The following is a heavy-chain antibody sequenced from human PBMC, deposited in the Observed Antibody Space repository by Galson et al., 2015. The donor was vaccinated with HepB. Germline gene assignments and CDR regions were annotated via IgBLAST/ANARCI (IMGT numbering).Heavy chain of an antibody. V-gene: IGHV3-33*01. Sequence: SLRLSCAASGFTFSSYGMHWVRQAPGKGLEWVAVIWYDGSNKYYADSVKGRFTISRDNSKNTLYLQMNSLRAEDTAVYYCASQSVWFGELSNGGMDVWGRGTTVTVSS. CDR2: IWYDGSNK. CDR3: ASQSVWFGELSNGGMDV. J-gene: IGHJ6*02. CDR1: GFTFSSYG. D-gene: IGHD3-10*01.